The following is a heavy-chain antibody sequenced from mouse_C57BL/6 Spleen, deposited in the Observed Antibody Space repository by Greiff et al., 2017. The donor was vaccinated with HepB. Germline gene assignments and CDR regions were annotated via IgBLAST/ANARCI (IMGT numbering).Heavy chain of an antibody. CDR3: ARRDTMIRRTLFDY. CDR1: GYTFTSYW. CDR2: IDPSDSYT. V-gene: IGHV1-69*01. J-gene: IGHJ2*01. D-gene: IGHD2-4*01. Sequence: QVQLQQPGAELVMPGASVKLSCKASGYTFTSYWMHWVKQRPGQGLEWIGEIDPSDSYTNYTQKFKGKSTLTVDKSSSTAYMQLSSLTSEDSAVYYCARRDTMIRRTLFDYWGQGTTLTVSS.